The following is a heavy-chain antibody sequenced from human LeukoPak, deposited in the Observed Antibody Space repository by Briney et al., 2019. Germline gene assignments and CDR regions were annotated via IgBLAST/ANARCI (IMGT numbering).Heavy chain of an antibody. J-gene: IGHJ5*02. CDR1: GGSISSGDYY. D-gene: IGHD3-10*01. Sequence: PSQTLSLTCTVSGGSISSGDYYWSWIRQPPGKGLEWIGYIYYSGSTYYNPSLKSRVTISVDTSKNQFSLKLSSVTAADTAVHYCARVVFTMVRGIRDWSDPWGQGTLVTVSS. CDR3: ARVVFTMVRGIRDWSDP. V-gene: IGHV4-30-4*01. CDR2: IYYSGST.